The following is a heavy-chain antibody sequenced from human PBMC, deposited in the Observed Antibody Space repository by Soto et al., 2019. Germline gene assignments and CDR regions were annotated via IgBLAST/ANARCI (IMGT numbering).Heavy chain of an antibody. CDR1: GGSISDFY. J-gene: IGHJ4*02. CDR2: IYYSGST. CDR3: ARVGGLAARTFYY. V-gene: IGHV4-59*01. Sequence: PSETLSLTCTVSGGSISDFYWSWIRQPPGKGLEWIGYIYYSGSTNYNPSLKSRVTISVDTSKNQFSLNLRSMSPADTAVYYCARVGGLAARTFYYWGPGTLVTVSS. D-gene: IGHD6-6*01.